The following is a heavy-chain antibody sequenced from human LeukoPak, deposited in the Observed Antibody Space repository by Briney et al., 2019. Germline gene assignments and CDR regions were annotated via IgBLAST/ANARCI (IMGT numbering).Heavy chain of an antibody. V-gene: IGHV1-46*01. J-gene: IGHJ4*02. CDR1: GYTFPSYF. D-gene: IGHD6-6*01. CDR3: ARTAARRFDY. CDR2: INPTGGST. Sequence: GASVKVSGKASGYTFPSYFMHWVRQAPGQGLEWMGIINPTGGSTTYAQKFQGRVTMTRDTSTSTVYMELSSLRSDDTAVYYCARTAARRFDYWGQGTLVTVSS.